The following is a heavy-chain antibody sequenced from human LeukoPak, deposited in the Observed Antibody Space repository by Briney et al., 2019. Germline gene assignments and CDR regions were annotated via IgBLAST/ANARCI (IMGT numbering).Heavy chain of an antibody. CDR1: GGSFSGYY. V-gene: IGHV4-34*01. Sequence: SETLSLTCAVYGGSFSGYYWSWIRQPPGKGLEWIGEINHSGSTNYNPSLKSQVTISVDTSKNQFSLKLSSVTAADTAVYYCARGEMATTLPFDPWGQGTLVTVSS. CDR2: INHSGST. CDR3: ARGEMATTLPFDP. D-gene: IGHD5-24*01. J-gene: IGHJ5*02.